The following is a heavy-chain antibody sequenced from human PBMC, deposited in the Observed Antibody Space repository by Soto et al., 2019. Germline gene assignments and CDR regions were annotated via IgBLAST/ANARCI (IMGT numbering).Heavy chain of an antibody. CDR1: GYTHTDLS. Sequence: GASVTGSCKISGYTHTDLSMHWVRQAPGKGLEWMGWINVDKGNTNYAQKLQGRVTMTRDTSTSTVYMELRSLRSEDTAVYFCARDRAHGFDIWGQGTMVTVSS. CDR2: INVDKGNT. CDR3: ARDRAHGFDI. V-gene: IGHV1-18*01. J-gene: IGHJ3*02.